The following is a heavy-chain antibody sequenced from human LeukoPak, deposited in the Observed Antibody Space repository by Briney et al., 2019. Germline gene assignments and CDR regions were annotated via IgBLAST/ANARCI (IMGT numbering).Heavy chain of an antibody. D-gene: IGHD1-1*01. CDR3: ARHRYFYFDL. Sequence: QSGGSLRLSCAASGFTFSLHYMGWVRQTPGKGLEWVANIKEDGTDTFYVDSVKGRFTISKDNAKNSVYPQMNSLRAEDTAVYYCARHRYFYFDLWGQGTLVTVSS. J-gene: IGHJ4*02. CDR2: IKEDGTDT. V-gene: IGHV3-7*01. CDR1: GFTFSLHY.